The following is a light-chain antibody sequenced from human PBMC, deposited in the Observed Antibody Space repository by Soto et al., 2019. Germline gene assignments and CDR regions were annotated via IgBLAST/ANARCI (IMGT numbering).Light chain of an antibody. V-gene: IGLV1-44*01. J-gene: IGLJ2*01. CDR2: SND. CDR1: NSNIGTNT. Sequence: QSVLTQPPSASGTPVQRVTISCSGSNSNIGTNTINWYQQLPGTASKLLIHSNDVRPSGVPDRFSGSKSGTSASLAISGLQSEDEGDYYCEALDDRRYGAVFGGGTKLTVL. CDR3: EALDDRRYGAV.